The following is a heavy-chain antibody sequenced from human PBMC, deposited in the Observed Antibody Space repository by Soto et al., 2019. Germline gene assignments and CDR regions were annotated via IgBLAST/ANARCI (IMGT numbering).Heavy chain of an antibody. CDR1: GFTFGAYA. D-gene: IGHD4-17*01. CDR2: ISTSGETT. CDR3: AKDQYGSGDYGRFDF. Sequence: VQLLESGGGLIQPGGSLRLSCAASGFTFGAYAMRWVRRGPGQGLEWVPSISTSGETTYYADSVKGWFTVSRDNSYNTLFLQMDSLRVDDAAIYYCAKDQYGSGDYGRFDFWGQGSLVTVSS. V-gene: IGHV3-23*01. J-gene: IGHJ4*02.